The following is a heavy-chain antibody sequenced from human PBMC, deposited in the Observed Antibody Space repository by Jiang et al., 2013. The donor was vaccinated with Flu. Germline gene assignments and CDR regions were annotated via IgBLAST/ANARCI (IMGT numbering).Heavy chain of an antibody. CDR3: AKDREFRGSNWFDT. J-gene: IGHJ5*02. CDR1: GGTFSSYA. V-gene: IGHV1-69*04. CDR2: IIPILGIA. Sequence: SGAEVKKPGSSVKVSCKASGGTFSSYAISWVRQAPGQGLEWMGRIIPILGIANYAQKFQGRVTIIADKSTSTAYMEVSSLRSEDTAVYYCAKDREFRGSNWFDTWGQGTLVTVSS. D-gene: IGHD3-10*01.